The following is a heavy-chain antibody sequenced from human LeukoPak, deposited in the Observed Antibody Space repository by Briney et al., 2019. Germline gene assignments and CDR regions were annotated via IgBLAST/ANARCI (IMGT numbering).Heavy chain of an antibody. CDR1: GGTFSSYA. CDR3: ARDLATLVPGWFDP. V-gene: IGHV1-69*06. D-gene: IGHD3-16*01. J-gene: IGHJ5*02. CDR2: IIPIFGTA. Sequence: ASVKVSCKASGGTFSSYAISWVRQAPGQGLEWMGGIIPIFGTANYAQKFQGRVTITADKSTSTAYMELSSLRSEDTAVYYCARDLATLVPGWFDPWGQGTLVTVSS.